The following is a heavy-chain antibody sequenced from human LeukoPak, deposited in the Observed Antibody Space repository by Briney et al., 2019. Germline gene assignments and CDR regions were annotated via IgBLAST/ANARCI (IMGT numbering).Heavy chain of an antibody. CDR1: GFTFNNYA. CDR3: ARVGSSGWLYYMDV. CDR2: INWNGGST. D-gene: IGHD6-19*01. V-gene: IGHV3-20*04. Sequence: GGSLRLSCAASGFTFNNYAMSWVRQAPGKGLEWVSGINWNGGSTGYADSVKGRFTISRDNAKNSLYLQTNSLRAEDAALYYCARVGSSGWLYYMDVWGKGTTVTVSS. J-gene: IGHJ6*03.